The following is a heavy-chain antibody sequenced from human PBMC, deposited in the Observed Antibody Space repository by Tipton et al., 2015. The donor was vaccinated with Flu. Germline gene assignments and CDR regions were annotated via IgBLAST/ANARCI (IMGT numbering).Heavy chain of an antibody. Sequence: LRLSCTVSGGSINSYYWSWIRQSAGKGLEWIGRIYSSGSTNYNPSLKSRVTMSVDTAKNQFSLKMSSVTAADTAVYYCAREVGGEGKLDYCGQGALVTVSS. V-gene: IGHV4-4*07. J-gene: IGHJ4*02. CDR3: AREVGGEGKLDY. D-gene: IGHD1-26*01. CDR2: IYSSGST. CDR1: GGSINSYY.